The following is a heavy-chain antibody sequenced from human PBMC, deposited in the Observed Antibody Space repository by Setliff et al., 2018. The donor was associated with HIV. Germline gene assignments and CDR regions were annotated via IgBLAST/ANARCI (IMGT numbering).Heavy chain of an antibody. CDR3: AKDPSSWELRATYFDY. J-gene: IGHJ4*02. CDR1: EFTFSSYA. D-gene: IGHD1-7*01. Sequence: GGSLRLSCEASEFTFSSYAMHWVRQAPGKGLEWVAVISYDGSNKYYADSVKGRFTISRDNSKNTLYLQMNSLRAEDTAVYYCAKDPSSWELRATYFDYWGQGTLVTVSS. CDR2: ISYDGSNK. V-gene: IGHV3-30*04.